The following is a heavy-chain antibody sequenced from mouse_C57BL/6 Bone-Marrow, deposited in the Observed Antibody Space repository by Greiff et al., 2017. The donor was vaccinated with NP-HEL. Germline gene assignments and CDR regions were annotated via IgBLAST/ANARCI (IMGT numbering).Heavy chain of an antibody. V-gene: IGHV1-15*01. D-gene: IGHD2-4*01. CDR3: TRNYGYAMDD. CDR1: GYTFTDYE. CDR2: IDPETGGT. J-gene: IGHJ4*01. Sequence: QVQLQQSGAELVRPGASVTLSCKASGYTFTDYEMHWVKQTPVHGLEWIGAIDPETGGTASTQKFKGKAILTADKSSSTAYMELRSLTSEDSAVYYCTRNYGYAMDDWGQGTSVTVSS.